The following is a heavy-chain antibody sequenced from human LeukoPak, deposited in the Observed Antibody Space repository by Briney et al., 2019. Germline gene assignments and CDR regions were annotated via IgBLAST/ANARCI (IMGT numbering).Heavy chain of an antibody. CDR3: ARWSYSSGWFIDY. CDR2: IKGDASLA. CDR1: GFTFSNNY. J-gene: IGHJ4*02. V-gene: IGHV3-7*01. Sequence: GGSLRLSCAASGFTFSNNYMAWVRQAPGEGLEWVANIKGDASLAAYAGSVKGRFTISRDNAKNFLYLQMSSLRVEDTAVHYCARWSYSSGWFIDYWGQGTLVSVSS. D-gene: IGHD6-19*01.